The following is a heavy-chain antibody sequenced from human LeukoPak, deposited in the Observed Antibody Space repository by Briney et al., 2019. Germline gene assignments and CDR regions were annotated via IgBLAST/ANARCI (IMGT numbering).Heavy chain of an antibody. D-gene: IGHD5-18*01. CDR3: ASRGYSYARVYFDY. J-gene: IGHJ4*02. CDR1: GFTFSSYA. Sequence: GGSLRLSCAASGFTFSSYAIHWVRQAPGKGLEWVAVISYDGSNKYYADSVKGRFTISRDNSKNTLYLQMNSLRAEDTAVYYCASRGYSYARVYFDYWGQGTLVTVSS. V-gene: IGHV3-30*04. CDR2: ISYDGSNK.